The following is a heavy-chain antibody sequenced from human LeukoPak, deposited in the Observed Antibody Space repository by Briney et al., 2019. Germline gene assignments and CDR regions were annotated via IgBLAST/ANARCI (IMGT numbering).Heavy chain of an antibody. CDR1: GGSFSGYY. CDR2: IYYSGST. V-gene: IGHV4-59*01. Sequence: SETLSLTCAVYGGSFSGYYWSWIRQPPGKGLEWIGYIYYSGSTNYKPSLKSRVTMSVDTSKNQFSLKLTSVTAADTAVFYCAREGIIGFFDLWGRGTLVTVSS. J-gene: IGHJ2*01. CDR3: AREGIIGFFDL. D-gene: IGHD2/OR15-2a*01.